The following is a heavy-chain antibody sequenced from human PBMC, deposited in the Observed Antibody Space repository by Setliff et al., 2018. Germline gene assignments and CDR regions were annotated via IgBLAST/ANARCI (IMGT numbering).Heavy chain of an antibody. CDR1: GYTFSRYW. J-gene: IGHJ4*02. D-gene: IGHD6-13*01. Sequence: GESLKISCKASGYTFSRYWIGWVRQMPGKGLEWLGIIYPSDSHTRYSPSFQGQVTISADKSISAAYLQWSSLKASDTAMYYCARALASAGTVYFDYWGQGTLVTVSS. V-gene: IGHV5-51*01. CDR3: ARALASAGTVYFDY. CDR2: IYPSDSHT.